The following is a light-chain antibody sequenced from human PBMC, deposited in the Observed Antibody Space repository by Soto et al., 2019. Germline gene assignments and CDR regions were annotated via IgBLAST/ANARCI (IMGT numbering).Light chain of an antibody. V-gene: IGLV1-47*01. CDR1: SSNIGSNY. CDR3: SAWDDSMSGWV. Sequence: QSVLTQPPSASGTPGQRVTISCSGSSSNIGSNYVYWYQQLPGTAPKLLIYRNNERPSVGADRFSGANSGTSASLAISGRRSEDEADYHCSAWDDSMSGWVFGGGTKLTVL. CDR2: RNN. J-gene: IGLJ3*02.